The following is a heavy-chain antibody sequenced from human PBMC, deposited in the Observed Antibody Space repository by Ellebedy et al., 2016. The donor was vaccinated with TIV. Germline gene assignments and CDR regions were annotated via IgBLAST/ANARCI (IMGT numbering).Heavy chain of an antibody. Sequence: GESLKISCAASGFTFSNYAMSWVRQAPGKGLEWVSDFFSYDGSTHYADSVKGRFTISRDNSKNTLYLQMSSLRAEATAVYYCTKPPEHWLIHTGLESWGQGTLVTVSS. V-gene: IGHV3-23*05. D-gene: IGHD6-19*01. CDR3: TKPPEHWLIHTGLES. J-gene: IGHJ4*02. CDR1: GFTFSNYA. CDR2: FFSYDGST.